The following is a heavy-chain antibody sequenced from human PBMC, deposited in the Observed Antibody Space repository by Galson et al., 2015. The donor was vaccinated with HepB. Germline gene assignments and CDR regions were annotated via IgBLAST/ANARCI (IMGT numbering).Heavy chain of an antibody. J-gene: IGHJ4*02. V-gene: IGHV3-21*01. CDR3: ASRGRKWDSSGYYLGY. CDR2: ISSSSSYI. CDR1: GFTFSSYS. D-gene: IGHD3-22*01. Sequence: LRLSCAASGFTFSSYSMNWVRQAPGKGLEWVSSISSSSSYIYYADSVKGRFTISRDNAKNSLYLQMNSLRAEDTAVYYCASRGRKWDSSGYYLGYWGQGTLVTVSS.